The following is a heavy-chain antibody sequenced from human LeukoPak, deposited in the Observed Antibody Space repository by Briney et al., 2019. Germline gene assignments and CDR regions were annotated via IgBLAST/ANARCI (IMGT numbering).Heavy chain of an antibody. CDR1: GYTFTGYY. J-gene: IGHJ5*02. Sequence: GASVKVSCKASGYTFTGYYMHWVRQAPGQGLEWMGWINPNSGGTNYAQKFQGRVTMTRDTSISTAYMELSRLRSDDTAVYYCARDLPRSLEIALNWFDPWGQGTLVTVSS. CDR2: INPNSGGT. D-gene: IGHD2/OR15-2a*01. CDR3: ARDLPRSLEIALNWFDP. V-gene: IGHV1-2*02.